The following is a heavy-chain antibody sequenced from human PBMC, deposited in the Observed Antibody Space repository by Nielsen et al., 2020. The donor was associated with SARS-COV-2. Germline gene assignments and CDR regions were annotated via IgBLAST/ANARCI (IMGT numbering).Heavy chain of an antibody. CDR2: IYYSGST. Sequence: SETLSLTCTVSGGSISSYYWSWIRQPPGKGLEWIGYIYYSGSTNYNPSLKSRVTISVDTSKNQFSLKLSSVTAADTAVYYCVSESPGDGWFDPWGQGTLVTVSS. CDR1: GGSISSYY. CDR3: VSESPGDGWFDP. D-gene: IGHD3-16*01. J-gene: IGHJ5*02. V-gene: IGHV4-59*01.